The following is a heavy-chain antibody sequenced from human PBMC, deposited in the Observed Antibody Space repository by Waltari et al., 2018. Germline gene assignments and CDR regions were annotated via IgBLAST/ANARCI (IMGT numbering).Heavy chain of an antibody. CDR3: ARDLGIAARRVLGY. CDR2: INPNSCGA. V-gene: IGHV1-2*02. Sequence: QVQLVQSGAEVKKPGASVKVSCKASGYTFTNYYMHWVRQAPGQGLEWMGWINPNSCGANYAQKFQGRVTMTRDTSISTAYMELSRLRSDDTAVYSCARDLGIAARRVLGYWGQGTLVTVSS. D-gene: IGHD6-6*01. CDR1: GYTFTNYY. J-gene: IGHJ4*02.